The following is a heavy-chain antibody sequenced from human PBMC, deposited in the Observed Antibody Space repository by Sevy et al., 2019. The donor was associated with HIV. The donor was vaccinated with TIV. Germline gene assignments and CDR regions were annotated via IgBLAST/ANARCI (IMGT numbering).Heavy chain of an antibody. V-gene: IGHV5-51*01. J-gene: IGHJ3*02. CDR3: ARRGGYGDPEGRAFDI. Sequence: GESLKISCKGSGYSFTSYWIGWVRQMPGKGLEWMGIIYPGDSDTRYSPSFQGQVTISADKSIITAYLQWSSLKASDTAMYYCARRGGYGDPEGRAFDIWGQGTMVTVSS. CDR2: IYPGDSDT. CDR1: GYSFTSYW. D-gene: IGHD4-17*01.